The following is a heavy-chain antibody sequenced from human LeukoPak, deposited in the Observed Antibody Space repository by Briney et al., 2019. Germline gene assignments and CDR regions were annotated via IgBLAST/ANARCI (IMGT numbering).Heavy chain of an antibody. V-gene: IGHV4-39*07. Sequence: SETLSLTCTVSGGSISSSSYYWGWIRQPPGKGLEWIGSIYYSGSAYYNPSLKSRVTISVDTSKNQFSLKLRSVTAADTAVYYCARISSSNWYNERGAFDVWGQGTMVTVSS. CDR1: GGSISSSSYY. J-gene: IGHJ3*01. CDR2: IYYSGSA. D-gene: IGHD6-13*01. CDR3: ARISSSNWYNERGAFDV.